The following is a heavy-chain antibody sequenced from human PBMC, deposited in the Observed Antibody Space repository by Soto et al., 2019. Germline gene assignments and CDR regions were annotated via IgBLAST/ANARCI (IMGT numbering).Heavy chain of an antibody. CDR1: DGTFSSYA. Sequence: QVQLVQSGAEVKKPGSLSKVSCKGSDGTFSSYAISWVRQAPGQGLEWMGGIIPIFGTANYAQKFQGRVTITADESTSTAYMELSSLRSEDTAVYYCASLTSVAATGGVDYWGQGTLVTVSS. J-gene: IGHJ4*02. V-gene: IGHV1-69*12. D-gene: IGHD6-19*01. CDR3: ASLTSVAATGGVDY. CDR2: IIPIFGTA.